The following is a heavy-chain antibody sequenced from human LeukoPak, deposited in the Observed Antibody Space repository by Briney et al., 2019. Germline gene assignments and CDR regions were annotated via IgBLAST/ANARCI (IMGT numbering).Heavy chain of an antibody. D-gene: IGHD3-22*01. V-gene: IGHV3-30*18. CDR3: AKDHVSLDSSGYYYED. CDR2: ISYDGSNK. CDR1: GFTFSSYG. J-gene: IGHJ4*02. Sequence: PGGSLRLSCAASGFTFSSYGMHWVRQAPGKGLEWVAVISYDGSNKYYVDSVKGRFTISRDNSKNTLYLQMNSLRAEDTAVYYCAKDHVSLDSSGYYYEDWGQGTLVTVSS.